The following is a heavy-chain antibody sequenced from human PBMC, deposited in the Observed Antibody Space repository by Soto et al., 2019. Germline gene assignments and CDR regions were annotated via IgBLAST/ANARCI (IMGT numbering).Heavy chain of an antibody. CDR2: INPIHGRT. D-gene: IGHD2-2*01. J-gene: IGHJ6*03. Sequence: GASVKVSCKASGYTFTSYYMHWVRQAPGQGLEWMGRINPIHGRTNYAQKFQGRVTITADKSTSTAYMELSSLRSEDTAVYYCVRDMARVVVVPAATDYYYYYMDVWGKGTTVTVSS. V-gene: IGHV1-46*01. CDR1: GYTFTSYY. CDR3: VRDMARVVVVPAATDYYYYYMDV.